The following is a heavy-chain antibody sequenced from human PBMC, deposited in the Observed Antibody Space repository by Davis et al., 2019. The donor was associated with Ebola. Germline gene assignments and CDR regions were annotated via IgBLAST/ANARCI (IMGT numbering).Heavy chain of an antibody. V-gene: IGHV3-74*01. CDR3: ADQKNNASDI. CDR1: GFTFSTYW. Sequence: GESLKISCAASGFTFSTYWMHWVRQAPGKGLVWVSRIKSDGSSTYYADSVKGRFTISRDNAKNTLYLQMNSLRDEDTAVYYCADQKNNASDIWGQGTMVTVSS. J-gene: IGHJ3*02. CDR2: IKSDGSST.